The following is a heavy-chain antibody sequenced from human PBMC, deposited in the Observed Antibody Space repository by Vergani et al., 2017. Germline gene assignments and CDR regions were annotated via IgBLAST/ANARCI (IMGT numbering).Heavy chain of an antibody. J-gene: IGHJ4*02. CDR1: GYTFTSYA. V-gene: IGHV1-3*01. CDR2: INAGNGNT. D-gene: IGHD5-12*01. Sequence: QVQLVQSGAEVKKPGASVTVSCKASGYTFTSYAMHWVRQAPVQRLEWMGWINAGNGNTKYSQKFQGRVTITRDTSASTAYMELSSLRSEDTAVYYCARDLEIVATITVYGAAYWGQGTLVTVSS. CDR3: ARDLEIVATITVYGAAY.